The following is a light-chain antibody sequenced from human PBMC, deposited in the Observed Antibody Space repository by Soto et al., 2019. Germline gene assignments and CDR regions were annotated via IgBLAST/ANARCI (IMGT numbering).Light chain of an antibody. J-gene: IGKJ4*01. CDR2: DAS. Sequence: EIVLTQSPGTLSLSPWERATLSCRASQSVSSSYLAWYQQKPGQAPRLLIYDASTRATGIPARFSGSGSGTEFTLTISSLQSEDFAVYYCQQYNNWPLTFGGGTKVDIK. CDR3: QQYNNWPLT. CDR1: QSVSSSY. V-gene: IGKV3-15*01.